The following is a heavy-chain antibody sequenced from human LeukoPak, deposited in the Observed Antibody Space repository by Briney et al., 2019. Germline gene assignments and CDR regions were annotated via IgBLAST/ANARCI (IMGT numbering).Heavy chain of an antibody. CDR1: GYTFTSYA. CDR2: INAGNGNT. D-gene: IGHD5-18*01. Sequence: ASVKVSCKASGYTFTSYAMHWVRQAPGQRLEWMGWINAGNGNTKYSQKFQGRVTITRDTSASTAYMELSSLRSEDTAVYYCARVGGYSYGYPPYYYYGMDVWGQGTTVTVSS. J-gene: IGHJ6*02. V-gene: IGHV1-3*01. CDR3: ARVGGYSYGYPPYYYYGMDV.